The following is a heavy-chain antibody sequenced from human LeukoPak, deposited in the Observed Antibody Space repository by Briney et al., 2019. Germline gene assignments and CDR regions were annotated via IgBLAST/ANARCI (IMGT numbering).Heavy chain of an antibody. J-gene: IGHJ5*02. CDR1: GYTFTSNH. CDR3: AKLAASETGEGS. D-gene: IGHD6-13*01. CDR2: INPSGDST. V-gene: IGHV1-46*01. Sequence: GASVKVSCKASGYTFTSNHIHCVRQAPGQGLEWMGVINPSGDSTSYAQKFQGRVTMTRDTSTSTVYMELSSLRSEDTAIYYCAKLAASETGEGSWSQGTLVTVSS.